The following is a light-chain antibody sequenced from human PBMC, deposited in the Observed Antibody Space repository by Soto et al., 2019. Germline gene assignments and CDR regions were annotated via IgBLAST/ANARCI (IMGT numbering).Light chain of an antibody. CDR2: LGS. CDR3: MQALQTPLT. Sequence: DIVMTQSPLSLPVTPGEPASISCRSSQSLLHSNGYNYLDWYLQKPGQSPQLLIYLGSNRASGVTDRFSGTASGTDFTLKISRVQAEDVGVYYCMQALQTPLTFGGGTKVDIK. V-gene: IGKV2-28*01. J-gene: IGKJ4*01. CDR1: QSLLHSNGYNY.